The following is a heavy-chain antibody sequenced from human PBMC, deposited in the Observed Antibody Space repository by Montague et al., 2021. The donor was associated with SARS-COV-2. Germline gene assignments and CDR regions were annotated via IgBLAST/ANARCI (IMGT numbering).Heavy chain of an antibody. Sequence: SETLSLTCTVSGGSISSYHWSWIRQPPGKGLEWIGYIYYSGSTNYNPSLKSRVTISVDTSKNQFSLKLSSVTAADTAVYYCARGGYYDHAFDIWGQGTMVTVSS. D-gene: IGHD3-22*01. CDR2: IYYSGST. J-gene: IGHJ3*02. CDR3: ARGGYYDHAFDI. V-gene: IGHV4-59*01. CDR1: GGSISSYH.